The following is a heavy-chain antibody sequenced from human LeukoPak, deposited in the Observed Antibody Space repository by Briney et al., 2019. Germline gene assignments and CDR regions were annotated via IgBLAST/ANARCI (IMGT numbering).Heavy chain of an antibody. CDR3: AKDRISGSQHELACDI. V-gene: IGHV3-43D*03. CDR1: GFTFDDYA. CDR2: ISWDGGST. D-gene: IGHD1-26*01. Sequence: PGGSLRLSCAASGFTFDDYAMHWVRQAPGKGLEWVSLISWDGGSTYYADSVKGRFTISRDNSKNSLYLQMNSLRAEETALYYCAKDRISGSQHELACDIWGQGTMVTVSS. J-gene: IGHJ3*02.